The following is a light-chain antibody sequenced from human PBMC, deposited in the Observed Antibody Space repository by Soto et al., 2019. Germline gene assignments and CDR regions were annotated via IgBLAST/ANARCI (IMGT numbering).Light chain of an antibody. CDR2: GAS. J-gene: IGKJ1*01. Sequence: EIVLTQSPGTLSLSPGERATLSCRASQSVNSNYLAWYQQKPGQGPRVLMYGASSRATGVPDRFSGSGYGKEFTLTISILEPEDFAVYYFQQYDNSPRTFGQGTKVEIK. CDR1: QSVNSNY. V-gene: IGKV3-20*01. CDR3: QQYDNSPRT.